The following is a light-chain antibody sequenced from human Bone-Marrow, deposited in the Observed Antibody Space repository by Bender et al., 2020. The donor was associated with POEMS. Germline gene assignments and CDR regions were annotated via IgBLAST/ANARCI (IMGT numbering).Light chain of an antibody. CDR2: DDN. CDR1: DIGGKS. CDR3: QSFDTSLSGWV. J-gene: IGLJ3*02. Sequence: SYVLTQAPSVSVAPGQTARVTCGGNDIGGKSVHWYQQRPGQAPVLVVYDDNDRPSGIPERISGSNSGTSVSLAITGLQAEDEADYYCQSFDTSLSGWVFGAGTKLTV. V-gene: IGLV3-21*02.